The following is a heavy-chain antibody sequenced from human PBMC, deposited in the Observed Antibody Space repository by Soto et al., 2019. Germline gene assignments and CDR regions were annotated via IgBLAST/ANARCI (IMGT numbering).Heavy chain of an antibody. D-gene: IGHD6-19*01. CDR2: ISGNSGSI. CDR1: GLTFDDYG. J-gene: IGHJ4*02. Sequence: SLRLSCAASGLTFDDYGLHWVRQAPGKGLEWVSGISGNSGSIDYADSVKGRFTISRDNAKNSLYLQMNSLRAEDTALYYCAKGSVAGSRSDFDYWGQGTLVTVSS. V-gene: IGHV3-9*01. CDR3: AKGSVAGSRSDFDY.